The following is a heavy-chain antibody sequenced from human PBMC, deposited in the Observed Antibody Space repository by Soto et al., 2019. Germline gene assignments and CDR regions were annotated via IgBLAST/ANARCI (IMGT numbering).Heavy chain of an antibody. CDR1: GFTFSSYG. CDR2: ISYDGSNK. CDR3: AKDLPPRYYYGSGSKPYYYYGMDV. Sequence: PGGSLRLSCAASGFTFSSYGMHWVRQAPGKGLEWVAVISYDGSNKYYADSVKGRFTISRDNSKNTLYLQMNSLRAEDTAVYYCAKDLPPRYYYGSGSKPYYYYGMDVWGQGTTVTVSS. J-gene: IGHJ6*02. V-gene: IGHV3-30*18. D-gene: IGHD3-10*01.